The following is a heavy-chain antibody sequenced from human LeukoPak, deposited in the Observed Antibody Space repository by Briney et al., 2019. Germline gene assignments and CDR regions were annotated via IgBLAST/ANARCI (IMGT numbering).Heavy chain of an antibody. Sequence: GGSLRLSCAASGFTVSDYSMTWVRQAPGKGLEWVSAISGSGGSTYYADSVKGRFTISRDNSKNTLYLQMNSLRAEDTAVYYCAKDFGIQPRGFDYWGQGTLVTVSS. V-gene: IGHV3-23*01. D-gene: IGHD5-18*01. J-gene: IGHJ4*02. CDR3: AKDFGIQPRGFDY. CDR2: ISGSGGST. CDR1: GFTVSDYS.